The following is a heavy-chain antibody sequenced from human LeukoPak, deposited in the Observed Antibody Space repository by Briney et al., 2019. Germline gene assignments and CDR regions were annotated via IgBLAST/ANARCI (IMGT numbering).Heavy chain of an antibody. V-gene: IGHV1-18*01. Sequence: GASVKVSCKASGYTFTSYGISWVRQAPGQGLEWMGWISAYNGNTNYAQKLQGRVTMTTDTSTSTAYMELRSLRSDDTAVYYCARDPADNLGRVTRYYDFWSGYYGTYYFDYWGQGTLVTVSS. D-gene: IGHD3-3*01. CDR2: ISAYNGNT. J-gene: IGHJ4*02. CDR1: GYTFTSYG. CDR3: ARDPADNLGRVTRYYDFWSGYYGTYYFDY.